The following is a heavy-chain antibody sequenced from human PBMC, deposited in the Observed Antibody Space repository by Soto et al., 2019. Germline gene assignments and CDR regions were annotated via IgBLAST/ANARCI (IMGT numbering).Heavy chain of an antibody. CDR3: ARVLSSSRWSGLYNFDY. J-gene: IGHJ4*02. D-gene: IGHD6-19*01. V-gene: IGHV3-66*01. CDR1: GFTVRSNY. Sequence: EVQLVESGGGLVQPGGSLRLSCAASGFTVRSNYMGWVRQAPEKGLEWVSIIYSGGSTHYGDSVKGRFTISRDNSKNTLELQMNSLRAEDTAVYDCARVLSSSRWSGLYNFDYWGQGTLVTVAS. CDR2: IYSGGST.